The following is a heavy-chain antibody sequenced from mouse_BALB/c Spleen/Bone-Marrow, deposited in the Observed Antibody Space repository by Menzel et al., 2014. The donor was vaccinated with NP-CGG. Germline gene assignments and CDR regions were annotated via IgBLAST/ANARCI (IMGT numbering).Heavy chain of an antibody. CDR1: GFNIKDYH. CDR3: VAYYRYEYYFDY. J-gene: IGHJ2*01. Sequence: VQLKESGAELVRPGALVKLSCKASGFNIKDYHMHWVKQRPEQGLEWIGWIDPENGNTIYDPKFQGKASIAADTSSNTAYLQLSSLTSEDTAVYYCVAYYRYEYYFDYWGQGTTLTVSS. V-gene: IGHV14-1*02. D-gene: IGHD2-14*01. CDR2: IDPENGNT.